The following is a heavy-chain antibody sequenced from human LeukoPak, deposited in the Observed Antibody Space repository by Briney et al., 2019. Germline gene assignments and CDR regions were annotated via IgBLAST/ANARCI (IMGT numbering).Heavy chain of an antibody. CDR1: GFSFTICA. V-gene: IGHV3-23*01. Sequence: PGGSLRLSCAASGFSFTICAMNWVRQAPGKGLEWVSGISGSGGSTYYADSVKGRFTISRDSSKNTVYLQMNSLRAEDTAVYYCAKGDGSYKTLIDYWGQGALVTVSS. CDR3: AKGDGSYKTLIDY. D-gene: IGHD3-10*01. J-gene: IGHJ4*02. CDR2: ISGSGGST.